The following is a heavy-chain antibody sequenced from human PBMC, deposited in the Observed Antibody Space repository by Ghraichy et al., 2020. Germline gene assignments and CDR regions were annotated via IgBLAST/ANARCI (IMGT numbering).Heavy chain of an antibody. CDR3: ARGSSRFTYNYYFAMDV. CDR2: IWYNENNK. Sequence: GESLNISCTASGFTFRSYGMHWVRQGPGKGLEWVAIIWYNENNKDYADSVKGRFTISRDNSKNTVYLQINSLRAEDTAVYYCARGSSRFTYNYYFAMDVWGQGTAVTVSS. V-gene: IGHV3-33*08. D-gene: IGHD1-26*01. J-gene: IGHJ6*02. CDR1: GFTFRSYG.